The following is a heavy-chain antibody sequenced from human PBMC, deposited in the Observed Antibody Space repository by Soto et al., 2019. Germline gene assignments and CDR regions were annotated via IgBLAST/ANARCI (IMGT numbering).Heavy chain of an antibody. D-gene: IGHD2-15*01. Sequence: GGSLRLSCTASGFTFADYSMTWFRQAPGKGLEWVGFIRGTPIGGTTEYAASVRGRFTISRDDSKGVAYLQMNSLKTEDTAVYYCTRDRVATDYWGQGTLVTVSS. CDR2: IRGTPIGGTT. J-gene: IGHJ4*02. CDR1: GFTFADYS. V-gene: IGHV3-49*03. CDR3: TRDRVATDY.